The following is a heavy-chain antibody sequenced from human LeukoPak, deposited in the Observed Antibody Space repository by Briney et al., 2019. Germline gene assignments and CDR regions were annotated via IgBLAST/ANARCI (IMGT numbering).Heavy chain of an antibody. CDR2: ISASGGTT. D-gene: IGHD4-17*01. CDR3: ATLYGDYNWYFDL. J-gene: IGHJ2*01. Sequence: GGSLRLSCTSSEITYSRYVMGLLRQAPGKGPEWVSTISASGGTTYYADSVQGRFTISRGNSKNTLYLQMNSLRAEDTAVYYCATLYGDYNWYFDLWGRGTLVTVSS. CDR1: EITYSRYV. V-gene: IGHV3-23*01.